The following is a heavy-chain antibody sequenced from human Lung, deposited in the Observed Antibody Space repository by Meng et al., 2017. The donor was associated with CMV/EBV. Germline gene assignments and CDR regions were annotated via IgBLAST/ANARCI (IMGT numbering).Heavy chain of an antibody. D-gene: IGHD3-3*01. Sequence: GSLRLXXAVYGGSFSGYYWSWIRQPPGKGLEWIGEINHSGSTNYNPSLKSRVTISVDTSKNQFSLKLSSVTAADTAVYYCARRRTIFGVVIDYGMDVWGQGNXVNVYS. CDR1: GGSFSGYY. CDR3: ARRRTIFGVVIDYGMDV. V-gene: IGHV4-34*01. CDR2: INHSGST. J-gene: IGHJ6*02.